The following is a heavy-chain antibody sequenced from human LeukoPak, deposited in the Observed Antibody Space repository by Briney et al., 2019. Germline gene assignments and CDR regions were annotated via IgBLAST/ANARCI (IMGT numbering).Heavy chain of an antibody. D-gene: IGHD2-15*01. V-gene: IGHV4-34*01. CDR1: GGSFSGYY. Sequence: PSETLSLTCAVYGGSFSGYYGSWIRQPPGKGLEWIGIINHSGSTNYKSSLKSRVTISIDTSKNQFSLKLTSVTAADTAVYYCASLSNEDQISDYWGQGTLVTVSS. CDR3: ASLSNEDQISDY. CDR2: INHSGST. J-gene: IGHJ4*02.